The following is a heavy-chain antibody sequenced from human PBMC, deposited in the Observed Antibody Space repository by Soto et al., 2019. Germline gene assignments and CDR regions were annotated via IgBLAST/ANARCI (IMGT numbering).Heavy chain of an antibody. V-gene: IGHV4-39*01. CDR3: ARLRVYCSGGSCYSQRIAVAGTSIDDY. D-gene: IGHD2-15*01. Sequence: SETLSLTCTVSGGSISSYYWGWIRQPPGKGLEWIGSIYYSGGTYYNPSLKSRVTISVDTSKNQFSLKLSSVTAADTAVYYCARLRVYCSGGSCYSQRIAVAGTSIDDYWGQGTLVTVSS. J-gene: IGHJ4*02. CDR1: GGSISSYY. CDR2: IYYSGGT.